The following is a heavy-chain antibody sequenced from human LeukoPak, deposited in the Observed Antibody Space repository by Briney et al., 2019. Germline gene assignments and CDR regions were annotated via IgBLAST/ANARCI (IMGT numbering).Heavy chain of an antibody. V-gene: IGHV4-34*01. CDR1: GGSFSGYY. CDR2: LNHSGTT. J-gene: IGHJ3*02. D-gene: IGHD2-2*01. CDR3: ARGRVRCSSTSCYPRAAAFDI. Sequence: SETLSLTCAGYGGSFSGYYWSWIRQPPGNGLEWIGELNHSGTTNYNPSLKSRVTISVDTSKNQFSLKLSSVTAADTAVYYRARGRVRCSSTSCYPRAAAFDIWGQGTMVTVSS.